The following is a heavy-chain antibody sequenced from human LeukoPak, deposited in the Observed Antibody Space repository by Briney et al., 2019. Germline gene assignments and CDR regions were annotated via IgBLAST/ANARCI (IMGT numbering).Heavy chain of an antibody. Sequence: PGGSLRLSCSASGFTFSRYSMHWVRQVPGKGLDYVSHISTTGGNTYYADSVKGRFTISRDNSKNTLFLQMTSLRAEDTAVYYCVKDQLPGSGSYYGVGGSWGQGTLVTVSS. D-gene: IGHD3-10*01. J-gene: IGHJ5*02. V-gene: IGHV3-64D*06. CDR1: GFTFSRYS. CDR3: VKDQLPGSGSYYGVGGS. CDR2: ISTTGGNT.